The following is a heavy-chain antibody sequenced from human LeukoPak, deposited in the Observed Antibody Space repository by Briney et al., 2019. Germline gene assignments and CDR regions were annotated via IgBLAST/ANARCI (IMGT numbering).Heavy chain of an antibody. Sequence: GGSLRLSCAASGFTFSSYWMSWVRQAPGKGLEWVANIKQDGSEKYYVDSVKGRFTISRDNAKNSLYLQMNSLRAEDTAVYYCARDFVYYDFWSGYETFVYWGQGTLVTVSS. V-gene: IGHV3-7*01. CDR1: GFTFSSYW. D-gene: IGHD3-3*01. CDR2: IKQDGSEK. CDR3: ARDFVYYDFWSGYETFVY. J-gene: IGHJ4*02.